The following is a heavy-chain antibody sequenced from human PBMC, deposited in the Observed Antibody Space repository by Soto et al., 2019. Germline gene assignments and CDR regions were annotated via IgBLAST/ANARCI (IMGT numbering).Heavy chain of an antibody. CDR3: ARHVVSSSSWDEFGLIWFDP. CDR1: GGSISSSSYY. J-gene: IGHJ5*02. D-gene: IGHD6-13*01. Sequence: PSEALSLTCTVSGGSISSSSYYWGWIRQPPGKGLEWIGSIYYSGSTYYNPSLKSRVTISVDTSKNQFSLKLSSVTAADTAVYYCARHVVSSSSWDEFGLIWFDPWGQGTLVTVSS. CDR2: IYYSGST. V-gene: IGHV4-39*01.